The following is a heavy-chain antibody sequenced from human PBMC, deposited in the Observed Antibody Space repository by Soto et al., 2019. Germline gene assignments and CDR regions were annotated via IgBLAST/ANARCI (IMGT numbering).Heavy chain of an antibody. V-gene: IGHV3-33*01. Sequence: QVQLVESGGGVVQPGRSLRLSCAASGFTFSSSGMHWVRQAPGKGLEWVAVIWYDGSNKYYADSVKGRFTIARDNSKNALYLQMNSLRAEDTAVYYCARYRYSSGLYDLDYWGPGTLVTVSS. CDR1: GFTFSSSG. J-gene: IGHJ4*02. D-gene: IGHD6-19*01. CDR3: ARYRYSSGLYDLDY. CDR2: IWYDGSNK.